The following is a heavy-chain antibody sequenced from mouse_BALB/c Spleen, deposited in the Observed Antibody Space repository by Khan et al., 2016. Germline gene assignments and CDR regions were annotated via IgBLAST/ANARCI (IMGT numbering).Heavy chain of an antibody. CDR2: ISYSGST. V-gene: IGHV3-2*02. J-gene: IGHJ3*01. Sequence: EVQLQESGPGLVKPSQSLSLTCTVTGYSITSDYAWNWIRQFPGNKLEWMGYISYSGSTSYNPSLKSRISITRDTSKNPFFLRLNSVTTEATAPYYGAEELGWFAYWGQGTLVTVSA. D-gene: IGHD4-1*01. CDR3: AEELGWFAY. CDR1: GYSITSDYA.